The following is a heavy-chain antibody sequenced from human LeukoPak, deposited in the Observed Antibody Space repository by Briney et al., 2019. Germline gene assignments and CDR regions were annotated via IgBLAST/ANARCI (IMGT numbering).Heavy chain of an antibody. CDR1: GGSFSGYY. CDR2: INHSGST. J-gene: IGHJ4*02. D-gene: IGHD3-16*02. CDR3: ARRIYHFDY. Sequence: KTSETLSLTCAVYGGSFSGYYWSWIRQPPGKGLEWIGEINHSGSTNYNPSLKSRVTISVDTSKNQFSLKLSSVPAADTAVYYCARRIYHFDYWGQGTLVTVSS. V-gene: IGHV4-34*01.